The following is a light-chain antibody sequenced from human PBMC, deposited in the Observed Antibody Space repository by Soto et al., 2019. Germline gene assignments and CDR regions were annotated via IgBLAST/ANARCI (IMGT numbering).Light chain of an antibody. CDR1: QSISSY. J-gene: IGKJ4*01. CDR3: QQSYSTPLT. Sequence: DIQMTQSPSTLSASVGDRVTITCRASQSISSYLNWYQQKPWKAPKLLIYAASSLQSGVPSRFSGSGSGTDFTLTISSLQPEDFATYYCQQSYSTPLTFGGGTK. CDR2: AAS. V-gene: IGKV1-39*01.